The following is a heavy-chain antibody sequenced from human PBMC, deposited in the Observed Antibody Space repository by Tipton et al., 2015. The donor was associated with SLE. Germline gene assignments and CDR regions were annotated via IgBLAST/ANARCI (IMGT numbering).Heavy chain of an antibody. J-gene: IGHJ4*02. D-gene: IGHD5-18*01. CDR2: FYYRGTT. CDR3: ARDGYSYPFDY. CDR1: GVSISSTTNS. V-gene: IGHV4-39*07. Sequence: LRLSCTVSGVSISSTTNSWAWIRQPPGKGLEWIGSFYYRGTTSYNPSLKGRITISGDTSKNQFSLRLSSVTAADTAVYYCARDGYSYPFDYWGQGTLVTVSS.